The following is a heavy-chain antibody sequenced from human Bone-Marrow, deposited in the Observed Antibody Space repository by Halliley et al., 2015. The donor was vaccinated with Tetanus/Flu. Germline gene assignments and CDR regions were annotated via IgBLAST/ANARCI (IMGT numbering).Heavy chain of an antibody. CDR3: PRDLAPATVNPQYYFDY. J-gene: IGHJ4*02. CDR1: GYTFTSYY. CDR2: INPSGGST. D-gene: IGHD4-17*01. Sequence: QLVQSGAEVKKPGASVRVSCKASGYTFTSYYMHWLRQAPGQGLEWMGIINPSGGSTSYTQKFQRRVTMTWDSSTSTVYMDLSSLGSEVTAVYYCPRDLAPATVNPQYYFDYWGQGTLVTVSS. V-gene: IGHV1-46*01.